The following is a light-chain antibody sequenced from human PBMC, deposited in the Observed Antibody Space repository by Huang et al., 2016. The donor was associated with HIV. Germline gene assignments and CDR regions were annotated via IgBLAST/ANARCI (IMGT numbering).Light chain of an antibody. CDR3: QQSYISPWT. CDR2: AS. Sequence: DIQMTQSPSSLSASVGDRVTITCRTSQSVGNSLNWYQQKPGKAPELLIYASSLQAWVSSRFSGSGSGTDFTLIISSLQPEDFATYYYQQSYISPWTFGQGTKVDLK. CDR1: QSVGNS. V-gene: IGKV1-39*01. J-gene: IGKJ1*01.